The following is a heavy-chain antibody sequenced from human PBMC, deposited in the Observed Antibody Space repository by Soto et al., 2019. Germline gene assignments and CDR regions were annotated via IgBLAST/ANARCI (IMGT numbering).Heavy chain of an antibody. CDR2: ISSNGGST. CDR3: VKGISSWYYADHFLDY. V-gene: IGHV3-64D*06. D-gene: IGHD6-13*01. CDR1: GFTFSSYA. J-gene: IGHJ4*02. Sequence: HPGGSLRLSCSASGFTFSSYAMHWVRQAPGKGLEYVSAISSNGGSTYYADSVKGRFSISRDNSKNTLYLQMSSLRAEDTAVYYCVKGISSWYYADHFLDYWGQGTLVTVSS.